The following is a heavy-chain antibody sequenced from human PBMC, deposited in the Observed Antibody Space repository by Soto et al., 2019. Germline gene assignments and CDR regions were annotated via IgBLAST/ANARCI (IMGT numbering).Heavy chain of an antibody. D-gene: IGHD2-2*01. CDR1: GLSFSTFH. Sequence: GGSLRLSCAASGLSFSTFHMNWVRQAPGRGLEWVSYIGSGGNIYYADSVKGRFTISRDNVKNSLYLQMNSLRAEDTAVYYCARVPYCSSSGCYSWFDPWGQGT. CDR3: ARVPYCSSSGCYSWFDP. J-gene: IGHJ5*02. V-gene: IGHV3-48*01. CDR2: IGSGGNI.